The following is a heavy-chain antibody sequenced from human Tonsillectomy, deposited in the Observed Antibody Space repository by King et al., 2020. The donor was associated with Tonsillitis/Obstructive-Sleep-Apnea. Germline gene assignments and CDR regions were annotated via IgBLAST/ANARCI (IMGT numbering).Heavy chain of an antibody. J-gene: IGHJ6*03. Sequence: VQLVESGGGLVKPGGSLRLSCAASGFTFSSYSMNWVRQAPGKGLEWVSSISSSSSYIYYADSVKGRFTISRDNAKNSLYLQMNSLRAEDTAVYYCARDESYYDFWSGYYRYYYYYYMDVWGKGTTVTVSS. CDR2: ISSSSSYI. V-gene: IGHV3-21*01. D-gene: IGHD3-3*01. CDR1: GFTFSSYS. CDR3: ARDESYYDFWSGYYRYYYYYYMDV.